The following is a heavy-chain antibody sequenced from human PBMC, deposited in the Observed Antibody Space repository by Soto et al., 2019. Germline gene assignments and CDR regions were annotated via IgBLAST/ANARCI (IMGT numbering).Heavy chain of an antibody. CDR3: ARERAITAAGSRQVDY. J-gene: IGHJ4*02. CDR1: GGSISSGDYY. D-gene: IGHD6-13*01. Sequence: SETLSLTCTVSGGSISSGDYYWSWIRQPPGKGLEWIGYIYYSGSTHYSPSLTSRVTMSVDTSKNQFSLELTSVTAADTAVYYCARERAITAAGSRQVDYWGQGTLVTVSS. CDR2: IYYSGST. V-gene: IGHV4-30-4*01.